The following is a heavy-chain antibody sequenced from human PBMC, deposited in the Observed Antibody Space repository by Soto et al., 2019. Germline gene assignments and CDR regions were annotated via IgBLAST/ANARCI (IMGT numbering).Heavy chain of an antibody. CDR1: GGTFISYS. D-gene: IGHD5-12*01. Sequence: QVQLVQSGAEMKKPGSSVTVSCTVFGGTFISYSISWVRQAPGQGLELMGGIIPIFGTPNYAQNFQGRVTISADGSTNTADMELTSLRSDDTAEYYCASGVWRGYSEDYYGMDVWGQGTTVPVYS. V-gene: IGHV1-69*01. J-gene: IGHJ6*02. CDR2: IIPIFGTP. CDR3: ASGVWRGYSEDYYGMDV.